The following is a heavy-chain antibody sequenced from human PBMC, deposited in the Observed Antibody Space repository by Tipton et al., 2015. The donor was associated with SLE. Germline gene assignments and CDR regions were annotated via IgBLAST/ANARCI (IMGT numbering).Heavy chain of an antibody. V-gene: IGHV4-61*02. D-gene: IGHD6-19*01. J-gene: IGHJ4*02. Sequence: LRLSCTVSGVSLVSGSYYWTWIRQPAGKGLEWIGRIYTSGRTDYNPSLQSRVTISVDRSKSQFSLSLRSVTAADTAVYYCARESGWEWLVLNYWGQGTLVTVSS. CDR2: IYTSGRT. CDR3: ARESGWEWLVLNY. CDR1: GVSLVSGSYY.